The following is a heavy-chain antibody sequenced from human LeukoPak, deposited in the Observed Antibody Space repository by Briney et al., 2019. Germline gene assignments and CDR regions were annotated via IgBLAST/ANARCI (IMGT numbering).Heavy chain of an antibody. J-gene: IGHJ6*03. CDR3: ARAETNLLWFGELNYYYYSMDV. D-gene: IGHD3-10*01. CDR2: IHYTGHT. V-gene: IGHV4-39*07. CDR1: GGSISSDTSH. Sequence: SETLSLTCTVSGGSISSDTSHWGWIRQPPGKGLEWIGSIHYTGHTYYNPSLKSRFTISVDTSKSQFSLKLNYVTAADTAVYYCARAETNLLWFGELNYYYYSMDVWGKGTTVTISS.